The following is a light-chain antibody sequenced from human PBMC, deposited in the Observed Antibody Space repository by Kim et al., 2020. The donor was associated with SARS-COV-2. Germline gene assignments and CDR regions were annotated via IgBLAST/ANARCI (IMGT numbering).Light chain of an antibody. V-gene: IGKV3-20*01. CDR1: RGISNNY. CDR2: STS. J-gene: IGKJ2*01. CDR3: QQYGLSPMYT. Sequence: SPGERATLSCRASRGISNNYLAWYQQKPGQAPRLLIYSTSARATGIPDRFTGSWSGTVFTLTISRLESEDSAMYYCQQYGLSPMYTFGQGTKLEIK.